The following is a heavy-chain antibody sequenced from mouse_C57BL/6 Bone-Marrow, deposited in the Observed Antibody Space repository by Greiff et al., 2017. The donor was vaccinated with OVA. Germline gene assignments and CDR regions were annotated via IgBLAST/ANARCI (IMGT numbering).Heavy chain of an antibody. J-gene: IGHJ2*01. Sequence: EVQLVESGGGLVKPGGSLKLSCAASGFTFSDYGMHWVRQAPEKGLEWVAYISSGSSTIYYADTVKGRFNISRDNAKNTLFLQMTSLRSEDTAMYYCAMIYFDYEGGFDYWGQGTTLTVSS. V-gene: IGHV5-17*01. CDR3: AMIYFDYEGGFDY. CDR2: ISSGSSTI. D-gene: IGHD2-4*01. CDR1: GFTFSDYG.